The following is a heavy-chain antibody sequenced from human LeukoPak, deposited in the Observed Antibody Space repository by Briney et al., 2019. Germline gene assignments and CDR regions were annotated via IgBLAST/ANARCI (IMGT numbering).Heavy chain of an antibody. Sequence: GASVKVSCKASGYTFTGYYMHWVRQAPGQGLEWMGWINPNSGGTNYAQKFQGRVTMTRDTSISTAYMELSRLRSDDTAVYHCARDLAVAGTGFDYWGQGTLVTVSS. D-gene: IGHD6-19*01. CDR1: GYTFTGYY. CDR2: INPNSGGT. CDR3: ARDLAVAGTGFDY. J-gene: IGHJ4*02. V-gene: IGHV1-2*02.